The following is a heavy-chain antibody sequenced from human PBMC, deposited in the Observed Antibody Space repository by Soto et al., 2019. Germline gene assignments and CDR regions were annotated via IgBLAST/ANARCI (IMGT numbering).Heavy chain of an antibody. CDR3: ARDLPEYMTQLDY. CDR1: GFTFSSYS. V-gene: IGHV3-21*01. D-gene: IGHD1-1*01. Sequence: EVQLVESGGGLVKPGGSLRLSCAASGFTFSSYSMNWVRQAPGKGLEWVSSISSSSSYIYYADSVKGRFTISRDNAKNSLYLQMNSLSAEDTAVYYCARDLPEYMTQLDYWGQGTLVTVSS. J-gene: IGHJ4*02. CDR2: ISSSSSYI.